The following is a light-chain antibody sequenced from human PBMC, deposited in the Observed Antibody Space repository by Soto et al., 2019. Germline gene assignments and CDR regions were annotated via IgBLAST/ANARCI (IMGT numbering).Light chain of an antibody. CDR3: QSRDSSLTLRV. CDR2: GNS. J-gene: IGLJ1*01. V-gene: IGLV1-40*01. Sequence: QSVLTQPPSVSGAPGQRVTISCTGSSSNIGAGYDVHWYQQLPGTAPKLLIYGNSNRPSGVPDRFSGSKSGTSASLAITGLQADDEADYYCQSRDSSLTLRVFGTGTKLTV. CDR1: SSNIGAGYD.